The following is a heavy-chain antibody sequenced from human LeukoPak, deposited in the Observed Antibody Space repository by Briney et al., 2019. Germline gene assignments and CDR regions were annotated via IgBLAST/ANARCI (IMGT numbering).Heavy chain of an antibody. CDR2: INTNTGNP. D-gene: IGHD6-19*01. CDR3: AREQGIEAVAGTTMGHESTWFDP. CDR1: GYTFTSYA. V-gene: IGHV7-4-1*02. J-gene: IGHJ5*02. Sequence: ASVKVSCKASGYTFTSYAMNWVRQAPGQGLEWMGWINTNTGNPTYAQGFTGRFVFSLDTSVSTAYLQISSLKAEDTAVYYCAREQGIEAVAGTTMGHESTWFDPWGQGTLVTVSS.